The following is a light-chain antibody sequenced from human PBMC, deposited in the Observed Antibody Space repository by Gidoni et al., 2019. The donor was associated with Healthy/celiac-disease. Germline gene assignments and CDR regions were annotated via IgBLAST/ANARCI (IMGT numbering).Light chain of an antibody. CDR2: AAS. CDR1: QSISSY. Sequence: DIQMTQAPSSLSASVGDRATITCRASQSISSYLNWYQQKPGKATKLLIYAASILQSVVPSKFSGSGSGTDFTLTISSLQPEDFATYYFQQNYSTPYSFGQGTKLEIK. CDR3: QQNYSTPYS. J-gene: IGKJ2*03. V-gene: IGKV1-39*01.